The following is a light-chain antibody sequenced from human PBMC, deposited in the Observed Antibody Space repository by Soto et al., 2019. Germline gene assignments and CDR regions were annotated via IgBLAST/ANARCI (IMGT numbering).Light chain of an antibody. Sequence: EIVLTQSPGTLSLSPGERATLSCRASQSVSGTYLAWYQQRPGQAPKVLIYGASSRAAGIPDRFSGSGSGTVFTLTISRLETEDFAVYYCQQYGASPFNFGPGTKVDIK. CDR1: QSVSGTY. V-gene: IGKV3-20*01. J-gene: IGKJ3*01. CDR2: GAS. CDR3: QQYGASPFN.